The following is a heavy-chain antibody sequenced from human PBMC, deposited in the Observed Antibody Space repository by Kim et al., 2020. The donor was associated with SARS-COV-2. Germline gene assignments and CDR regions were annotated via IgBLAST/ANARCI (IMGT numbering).Heavy chain of an antibody. J-gene: IGHJ4*02. CDR2: IGHTGDT. CDR3: ARGVMAARCPF. CDR1: GGSVSGYF. Sequence: SETLSLTCDVAGGSVSGYFWTWIRQPPGKGLEWIGEIGHTGDTHYNPSLNSRVTMSLGTSKNQFSLTLNSVTATDTAVYYCARGVMAARCPFWGQGALVT. D-gene: IGHD6-13*01. V-gene: IGHV4-34*01.